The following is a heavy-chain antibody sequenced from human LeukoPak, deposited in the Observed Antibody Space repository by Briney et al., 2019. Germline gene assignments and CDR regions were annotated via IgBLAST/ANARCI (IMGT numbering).Heavy chain of an antibody. CDR3: GRDPHGDYVGAFEF. Sequence: PGGSLRVSCVASEFPFSAYAMTWVRLTPGKGLEWVSSIGGSGSNTNYADSVRGRFTISRDNSKNTLYLQMNSLRAEDTAVYYCGRDPHGDYVGAFEFWGQGTLVSVSS. CDR1: EFPFSAYA. CDR2: IGGSGSNT. J-gene: IGHJ3*01. V-gene: IGHV3-23*01. D-gene: IGHD4-17*01.